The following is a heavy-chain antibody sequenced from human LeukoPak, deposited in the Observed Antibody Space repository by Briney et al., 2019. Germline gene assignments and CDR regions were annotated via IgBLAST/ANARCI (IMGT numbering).Heavy chain of an antibody. CDR3: ASGLLWFGELPTDNAFDI. CDR1: GFTFSSYE. J-gene: IGHJ3*02. Sequence: GGSLRLSCAASGFTFSSYEMNWVRQAPGKGLEWVSYISSSCSTIYYADSVKGRFTISRDNAKNSLYLQMNSLRAEDTAVYYCASGLLWFGELPTDNAFDIWGQGTMVTVSS. CDR2: ISSSCSTI. V-gene: IGHV3-48*03. D-gene: IGHD3-10*01.